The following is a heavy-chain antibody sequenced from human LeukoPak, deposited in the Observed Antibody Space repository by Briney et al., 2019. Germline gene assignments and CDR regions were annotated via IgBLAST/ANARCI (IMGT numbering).Heavy chain of an antibody. V-gene: IGHV4-59*01. Sequence: KPSETLSLTCTVSGGSISSYYWSWIRQPPGKGLEWIGYIYYSGSTNYNPSLKSRVTISVDTSKNQFSLKLSSVTAADTAVYYCAREGSEEGWFDPWGQGTLVTVSS. CDR3: AREGSEEGWFDP. D-gene: IGHD2-15*01. J-gene: IGHJ5*02. CDR1: GGSISSYY. CDR2: IYYSGST.